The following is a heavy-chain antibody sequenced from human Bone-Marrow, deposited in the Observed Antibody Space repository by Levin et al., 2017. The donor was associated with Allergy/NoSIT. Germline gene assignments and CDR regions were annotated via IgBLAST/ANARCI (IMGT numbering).Heavy chain of an antibody. CDR3: AREETKYYYGSGTYYPSYGMDV. J-gene: IGHJ6*02. D-gene: IGHD3-10*01. Sequence: GGSLRLSCAASGFTFSTYAMNWVRQAPGKGLEWISYINGRGSNIYFADSVKGRFTISRDNAKNSLSLQMTSLRGEDTAVYYCAREETKYYYGSGTYYPSYGMDVWGQGTTVTVSS. CDR2: INGRGSNI. CDR1: GFTFSTYA. V-gene: IGHV3-48*01.